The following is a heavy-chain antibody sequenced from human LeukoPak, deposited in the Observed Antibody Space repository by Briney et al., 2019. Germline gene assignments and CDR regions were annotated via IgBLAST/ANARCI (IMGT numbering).Heavy chain of an antibody. CDR1: GFTFSSYA. V-gene: IGHV3-23*01. CDR2: ISGSGGRT. Sequence: GGSLRLSCVASGFTFSSYAMSWVRQAPEKGLEWVSTISGSGGRTYYADSVKGRFTISRDNSKKTLYLQMNSLRAEDTAIYYCAKALFGDRRVGAFDIWGLGTMLTVSS. CDR3: AKALFGDRRVGAFDI. J-gene: IGHJ3*02. D-gene: IGHD3-10*02.